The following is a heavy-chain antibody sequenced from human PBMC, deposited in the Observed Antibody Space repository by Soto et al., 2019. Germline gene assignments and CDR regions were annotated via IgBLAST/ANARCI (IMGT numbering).Heavy chain of an antibody. D-gene: IGHD5-12*01. CDR2: INPNSGGT. CDR1: GYTFTGYY. J-gene: IGHJ6*03. V-gene: IGHV1-2*04. CDR3: ARAGDLTRRLRANYYYMXV. Sequence: ASVKVSCKASGYTFTGYYMHWVRQAPGQGLEWMGWINPNSGGTNYAQKFQGWVTMTRDTSISTAYMELSSLRSEDTAVYYCARAGDLTRRLRANYYYMXVWGKGTTVTVSS.